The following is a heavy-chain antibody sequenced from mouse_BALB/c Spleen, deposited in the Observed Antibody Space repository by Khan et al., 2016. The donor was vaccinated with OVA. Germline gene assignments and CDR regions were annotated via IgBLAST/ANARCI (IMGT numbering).Heavy chain of an antibody. D-gene: IGHD2-3*01. CDR1: GYSITSDYA. CDR2: ISYSGST. Sequence: EVQLVESGPGLVKPSQSLSLTCTVTGYSITSDYAWNWIRQFPGNKLEWMGYISYSGSTNYNPYLKSRISLTRDTSKNQFFLQLNSVTTEDTATYYCARDGSRYNYAMDYWGQGTSVTVSS. CDR3: ARDGSRYNYAMDY. V-gene: IGHV3-2*02. J-gene: IGHJ4*01.